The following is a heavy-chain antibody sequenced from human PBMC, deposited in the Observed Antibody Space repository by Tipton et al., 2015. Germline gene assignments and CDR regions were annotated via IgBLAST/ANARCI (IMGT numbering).Heavy chain of an antibody. CDR3: ASSNYYDTCWY. CDR2: IYSNGHT. D-gene: IGHD3-22*01. V-gene: IGHV4-59*04. J-gene: IGHJ4*02. Sequence: TLSLTCTVSGGSIGSFAWGWIRQPPGKGLEWIGTIYSNGHTFYNPSLKSRLTMSLDTSKNQFNLNLSSVTAADRAVYYCASSNYYDTCWYWGQGTLVTVSS. CDR1: GGSIGSFA.